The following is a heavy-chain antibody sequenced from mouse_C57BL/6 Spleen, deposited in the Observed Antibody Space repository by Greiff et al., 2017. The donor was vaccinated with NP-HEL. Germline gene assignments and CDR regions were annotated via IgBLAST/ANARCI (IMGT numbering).Heavy chain of an antibody. Sequence: EVKLVESGGGLVQPGGSLSLSCAASGFTFTDYYMSWVRQPPGKALEWLGFIRNKANGYTTEYSASVKGRFTISRDNSQSILYLQMNALRAEDSATYYCARYEGSSYPWFAYWGQGTLVTVSA. D-gene: IGHD1-1*01. CDR2: IRNKANGYTT. V-gene: IGHV7-3*01. J-gene: IGHJ3*01. CDR3: ARYEGSSYPWFAY. CDR1: GFTFTDYY.